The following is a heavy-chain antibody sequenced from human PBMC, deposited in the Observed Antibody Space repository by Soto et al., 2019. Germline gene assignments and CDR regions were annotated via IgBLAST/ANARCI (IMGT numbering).Heavy chain of an antibody. Sequence: EVQLLESGGGLVQPGGSLRLSCAASGFTFSSYAMSWVRQAPGKGLEWVSAISGSGGSTYYADSVKGRFTISRDNSKNTLYLQMNSLRAEDTAVYYCAKDYYDGSGYYYPDAFDIWGQGTMVTVSS. CDR1: GFTFSSYA. J-gene: IGHJ3*02. CDR3: AKDYYDGSGYYYPDAFDI. CDR2: ISGSGGST. D-gene: IGHD3-22*01. V-gene: IGHV3-23*01.